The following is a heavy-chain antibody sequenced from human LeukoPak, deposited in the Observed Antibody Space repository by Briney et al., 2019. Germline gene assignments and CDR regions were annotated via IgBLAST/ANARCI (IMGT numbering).Heavy chain of an antibody. D-gene: IGHD6-19*01. J-gene: IGHJ4*02. CDR3: ARSIAVAGRDY. Sequence: ASVKVPCKASRYTFTGYYMHWVRQAPGQGLEWMGRINPNSGGTNYAQKFQGRVTMTRDTSISTAYMELSRLRSDDTAVYYCARSIAVAGRDYWGQGTLVTVSS. CDR1: RYTFTGYY. V-gene: IGHV1-2*06. CDR2: INPNSGGT.